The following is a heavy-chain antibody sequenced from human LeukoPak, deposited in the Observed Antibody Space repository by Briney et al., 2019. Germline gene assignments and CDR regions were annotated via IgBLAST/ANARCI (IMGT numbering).Heavy chain of an antibody. CDR2: ISGSGSTT. J-gene: IGHJ6*03. Sequence: PGGTLRLSCAASGFTFSSYGMSWVRQAPHKGLEWVSGISGSGSTTSYADSVKGRFTISRDNSKNTLDLQMNSLRGEDTAVYYCAKTRTIFGVVGYLDVWGKGTTVTVSS. V-gene: IGHV3-23*01. CDR1: GFTFSSYG. D-gene: IGHD3-3*01. CDR3: AKTRTIFGVVGYLDV.